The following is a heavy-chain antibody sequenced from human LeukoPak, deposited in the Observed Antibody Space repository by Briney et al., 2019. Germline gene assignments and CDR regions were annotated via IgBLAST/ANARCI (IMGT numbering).Heavy chain of an antibody. D-gene: IGHD4-17*01. V-gene: IGHV1-46*01. CDR2: INPSGGST. Sequence: GASVKVSCKASGYTFTSYYMHWVRQAPGQGLEWMGIINPSGGSTSYAQKFQGRVTMTRDTSTSTVYMELSSLRSEDTAVYYCAKAHYGDYGGETIDYWGQGTLVTVSS. CDR3: AKAHYGDYGGETIDY. CDR1: GYTFTSYY. J-gene: IGHJ4*02.